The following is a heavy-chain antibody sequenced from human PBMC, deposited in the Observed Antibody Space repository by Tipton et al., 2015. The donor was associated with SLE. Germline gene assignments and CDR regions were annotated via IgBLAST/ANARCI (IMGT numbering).Heavy chain of an antibody. CDR3: ARELLPDWGSDC. D-gene: IGHD7-27*01. V-gene: IGHV3-30*04. J-gene: IGHJ4*02. Sequence: SLRLSCAASGFTFRNYAMLWVRQAPGKGLEWVAVISYDGSNKYYADSVKGRFTISRDNSKNTVYLQMNSLRAEDTAVYYCARELLPDWGSDCWRQGTRVTVSS. CDR1: GFTFRNYA. CDR2: ISYDGSNK.